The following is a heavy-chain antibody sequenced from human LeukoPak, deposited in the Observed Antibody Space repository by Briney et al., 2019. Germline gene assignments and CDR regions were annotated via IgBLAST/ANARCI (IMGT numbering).Heavy chain of an antibody. CDR3: ATGYDYSKTHYYGMDV. Sequence: ASVKVSCKVSGYTLTELSMHWVRQAPGKGLEWMGGFDPEDGETIYAQKFQGRVTMTEDTSTDTAYMELSSLRSEDTAVYYCATGYDYSKTHYYGMDVWGQGTTVTVSS. D-gene: IGHD4-11*01. V-gene: IGHV1-24*01. CDR2: FDPEDGET. CDR1: GYTLTELS. J-gene: IGHJ6*02.